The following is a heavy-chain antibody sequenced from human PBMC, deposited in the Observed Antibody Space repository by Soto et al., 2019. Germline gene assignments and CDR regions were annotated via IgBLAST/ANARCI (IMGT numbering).Heavy chain of an antibody. V-gene: IGHV3-48*02. CDR2: ISDNSSVI. CDR1: GFTFSTYS. J-gene: IGHJ4*02. Sequence: GGSLRLSCAASGFTFSTYSINWVRQAPGKGLEWISYISDNSSVIYYADAVKGRFTISRDNAKNSLYLQMNSLRDEDTAVYYCARDREANCSTGICSGPSFDYWGQGTLVTVSS. D-gene: IGHD2-8*01. CDR3: ARDREANCSTGICSGPSFDY.